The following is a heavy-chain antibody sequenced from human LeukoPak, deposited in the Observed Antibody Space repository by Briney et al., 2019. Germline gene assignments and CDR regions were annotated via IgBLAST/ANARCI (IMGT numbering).Heavy chain of an antibody. D-gene: IGHD3-10*01. CDR3: ARDPVYGSGTF. CDR2: IYYSGTT. J-gene: IGHJ4*02. V-gene: IGHV4-30-4*01. CDR1: GGSISTGDYY. Sequence: SQTLSLTCTVAGGSISTGDYYWSWIRQPPGKGLEWIGYIYYSGTTYYNPSLKGRISFSMQTSTNQFSLNLRSVTAADTAVYYCARDPVYGSGTFWGQGTLVTVSS.